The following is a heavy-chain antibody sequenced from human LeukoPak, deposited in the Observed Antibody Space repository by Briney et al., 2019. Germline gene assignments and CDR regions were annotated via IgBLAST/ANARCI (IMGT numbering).Heavy chain of an antibody. CDR1: GGSFSGYY. CDR2: INHSGST. CDR3: ARGSDYVWGSYRRNWFDP. D-gene: IGHD3-16*02. J-gene: IGHJ5*02. Sequence: SETLSLTCAVYGGSFSGYYWSWIRQPPGKGLEWIGEINHSGSTNYNPSLKSRVTISVDTSKNQFSLKLSSVTAADTAVYYCARGSDYVWGSYRRNWFDPWGQGILVTVSS. V-gene: IGHV4-34*01.